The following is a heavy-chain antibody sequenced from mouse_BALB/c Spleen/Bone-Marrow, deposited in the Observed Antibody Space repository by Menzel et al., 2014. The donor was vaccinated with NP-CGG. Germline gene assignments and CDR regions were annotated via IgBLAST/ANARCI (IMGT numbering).Heavy chain of an antibody. Sequence: EVQLVESGPALVKPSQSLSLTCTVTGYSITSGYSWHWIRQFPGNTLEWMGYIHYSGGTNYNPSLKSRISITRDTSKNQFFLQSNSVTTEDTATYYCARWNGYYAMDYWGQGTSVTVSS. CDR3: ARWNGYYAMDY. D-gene: IGHD1-2*01. J-gene: IGHJ4*01. V-gene: IGHV3-1*02. CDR2: IHYSGGT. CDR1: GYSITSGYS.